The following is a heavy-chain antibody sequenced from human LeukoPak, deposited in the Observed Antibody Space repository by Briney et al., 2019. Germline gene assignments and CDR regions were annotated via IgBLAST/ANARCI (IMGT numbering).Heavy chain of an antibody. CDR2: IIPIFGTA. CDR3: AREDTYYDIVTGYLSPPHAFDI. D-gene: IGHD3-9*01. V-gene: IGHV1-69*13. Sequence: ASVKVSCKASGGTFSSYAISWVRQAPGQGLEWMGGIIPIFGTANYAQKFQGRVTITADESTSTAYMELSSLRSEDTAVYYCAREDTYYDIVTGYLSPPHAFDIWGQGTMVTVSS. CDR1: GGTFSSYA. J-gene: IGHJ3*02.